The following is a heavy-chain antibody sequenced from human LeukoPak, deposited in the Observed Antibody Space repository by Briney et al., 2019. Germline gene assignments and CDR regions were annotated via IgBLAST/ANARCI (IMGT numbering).Heavy chain of an antibody. CDR2: ISAYNGNT. CDR3: ARDQEGFDY. V-gene: IGHV1-18*01. CDR1: GYTFTSYG. J-gene: IGHJ4*02. Sequence: ASVKVSCKASGYTFTSYGISWVRQAPGQGLEWMGWISAYNGNTNCAQKLQGRVTVTRDTSTSTVHMELSGLRSEDTAVYYCARDQEGFDYWGQGTLVTVSS.